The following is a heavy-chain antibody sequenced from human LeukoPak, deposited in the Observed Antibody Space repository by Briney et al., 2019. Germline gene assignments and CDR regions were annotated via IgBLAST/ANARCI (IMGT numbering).Heavy chain of an antibody. V-gene: IGHV1-46*01. CDR1: GYTFTSYY. CDR3: ARDAGYCSSTSCYPGGYFDY. Sequence: ASVKVSCTASGYTFTSYYMHWVRQAPGQGLEWMGIINPSGGSTSYAQKFQGRVTMTRDTSTSTVYMELSSLRSEDTAVYYCARDAGYCSSTSCYPGGYFDYWGQGTLVTVSS. CDR2: INPSGGST. J-gene: IGHJ4*02. D-gene: IGHD2-2*01.